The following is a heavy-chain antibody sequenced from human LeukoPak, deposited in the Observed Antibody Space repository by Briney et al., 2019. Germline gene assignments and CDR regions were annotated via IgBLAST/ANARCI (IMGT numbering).Heavy chain of an antibody. CDR1: GFTFSTYS. CDR3: ARGLGAALSYFDY. D-gene: IGHD1-26*01. J-gene: IGHJ4*02. Sequence: GGSLRLSCAASGFTFSTYSINWVRQAPGKGLEWVAVISYDGSNKYYADSVKGRFTISRDNSKNTLYLQMNSLRAEDTAVYYCARGLGAALSYFDYWGQGTLVTVSS. V-gene: IGHV3-30*03. CDR2: ISYDGSNK.